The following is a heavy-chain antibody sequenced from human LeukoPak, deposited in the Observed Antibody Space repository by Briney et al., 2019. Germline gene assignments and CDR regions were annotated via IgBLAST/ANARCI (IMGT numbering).Heavy chain of an antibody. D-gene: IGHD4-23*01. CDR1: GFTFSSYS. Sequence: GGSLRLSCAASGFTFSSYSMNWVRQAPGKGLEWVSYISSSSSTIYYADSVKGRFTISRDNAKNSLYLQMNSLRAEDTAVYYCARAPNYGGNPYWGQGTLVTVSS. CDR2: ISSSSSTI. V-gene: IGHV3-48*01. J-gene: IGHJ4*02. CDR3: ARAPNYGGNPY.